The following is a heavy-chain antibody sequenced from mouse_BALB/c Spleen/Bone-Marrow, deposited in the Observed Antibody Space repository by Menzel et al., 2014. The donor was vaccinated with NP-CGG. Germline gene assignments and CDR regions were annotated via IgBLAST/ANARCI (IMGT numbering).Heavy chain of an antibody. Sequence: VQLQQSGAELVRPGASVKLSCKASGYTFTSYWINWVKQRPGQGLEWIGNIYPSDSYTNYNQKFKDKATSTVDKSSSTAYMQLSSPTSEDSAVYYCTTSFTTATAYWGQGTLVTVSA. CDR2: IYPSDSYT. D-gene: IGHD1-2*01. V-gene: IGHV1-69*02. J-gene: IGHJ3*01. CDR1: GYTFTSYW. CDR3: TTSFTTATAY.